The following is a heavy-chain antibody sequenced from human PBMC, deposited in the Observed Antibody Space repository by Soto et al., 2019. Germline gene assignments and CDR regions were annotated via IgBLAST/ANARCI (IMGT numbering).Heavy chain of an antibody. CDR1: GDTFTGYY. D-gene: IGHD6-13*01. CDR2: IDPPSGDT. V-gene: IGHV1-2*02. Sequence: ASVKVSCKASGDTFTGYYMHWVRQAPGQGLEWMGRIDPPSGDTDYAQKLQGRVTMTRDTSIDTAYMELSRLKFDDTAVYYCARRAAAGTFFDFWGQGTLVTV. CDR3: ARRAAAGTFFDF. J-gene: IGHJ4*02.